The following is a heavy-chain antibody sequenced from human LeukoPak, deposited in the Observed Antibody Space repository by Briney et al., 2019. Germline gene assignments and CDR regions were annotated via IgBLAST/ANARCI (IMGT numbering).Heavy chain of an antibody. Sequence: ASVKVSCKASGYTFTGYYMHWVRQAPGQGLEWMGWINPNSGGTNYAQKFQGRVTMTRDTSISTAYMELSRLRSDDTAVYYCARGYYDSSGYYDDNWFDPWGQGTLVTVSS. D-gene: IGHD3-22*01. CDR3: ARGYYDSSGYYDDNWFDP. V-gene: IGHV1-2*02. CDR2: INPNSGGT. J-gene: IGHJ5*02. CDR1: GYTFTGYY.